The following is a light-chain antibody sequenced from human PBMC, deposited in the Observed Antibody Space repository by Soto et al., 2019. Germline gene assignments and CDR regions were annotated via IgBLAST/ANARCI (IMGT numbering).Light chain of an antibody. V-gene: IGKV3-11*01. J-gene: IGKJ5*01. CDR1: QSVSSY. CDR3: QQRRNWPPEIT. CDR2: DAS. Sequence: EIVLTQAPAALSLSPGERATLSCRASQSVSSYLAWYQQKPGQAPRLLIYDASNRATGIPARFSGSASGTDFTLTISSLEPEDFAVYYCQQRRNWPPEITFAPGTRLEIK.